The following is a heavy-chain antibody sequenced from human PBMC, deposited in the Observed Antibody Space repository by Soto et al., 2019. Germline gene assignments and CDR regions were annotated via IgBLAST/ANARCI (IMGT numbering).Heavy chain of an antibody. J-gene: IGHJ4*02. CDR3: ARISGYDTIPDN. CDR2: ISGNSRTI. V-gene: IGHV3-48*01. Sequence: EVQLVESGGGLVQPGGSLRLSCAGYGFTFSSYSMNWVRQAPGKGLEWVSYISGNSRTIYYADSVKGRFTISRDNAKNSLYLQMNSLRAEDTAVYYCARISGYDTIPDNWGRGTLVTVSS. D-gene: IGHD5-12*01. CDR1: GFTFSSYS.